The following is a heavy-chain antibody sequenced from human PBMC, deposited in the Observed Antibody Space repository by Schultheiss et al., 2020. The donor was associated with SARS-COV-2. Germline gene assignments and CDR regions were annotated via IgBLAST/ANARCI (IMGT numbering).Heavy chain of an antibody. CDR1: GFTFSSYG. CDR2: IYSGGST. J-gene: IGHJ4*02. CDR3: AKDLYGSRWYFDF. D-gene: IGHD2/OR15-2a*01. Sequence: GGSLRLSCAASGFTFSSYGMHWVRQAPGKGLEWVSVIYSGGSTYYADSVKGRFTISRDNSKNRLNLQMNSLRAEDTAVYYCAKDLYGSRWYFDFWGQGTLVTVSS. V-gene: IGHV3-NL1*01.